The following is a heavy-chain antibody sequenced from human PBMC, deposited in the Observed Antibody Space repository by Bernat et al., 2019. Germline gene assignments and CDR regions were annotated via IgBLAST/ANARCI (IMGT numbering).Heavy chain of an antibody. CDR2: IKQSGST. CDR1: GWSFSGYY. D-gene: IGHD6-6*01. J-gene: IGHJ4*02. V-gene: IGHV4-34*01. Sequence: QVQPQQLGAGLFKPFETPSPTFPVFGWSFSGYYLSLIRQPPGKGLEWIGEIKQSGSTKFNPSPKRRVTISVDTSKNQFSLKLSSVTAADTAVYYCARGVPPPYSSSLFAYWGQGTLVTVSS. CDR3: ARGVPPPYSSSLFAY.